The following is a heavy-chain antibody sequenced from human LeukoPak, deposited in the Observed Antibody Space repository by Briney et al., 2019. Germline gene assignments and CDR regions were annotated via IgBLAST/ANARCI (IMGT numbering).Heavy chain of an antibody. CDR2: IRGSGGTI. CDR1: GFTLSSYA. J-gene: IGHJ2*01. CDR3: AKDGTTGWNGITWDFAL. D-gene: IGHD6-19*01. Sequence: GGSLRLSCEASGFTLSSYAMSWVRQAAGKGLEWVSSIRGSGGTIYSADSVKGRFTISRDNSKNTVYLEMNSLRAEDTAVYYCAKDGTTGWNGITWDFALWGRGTLVTVSS. V-gene: IGHV3-23*01.